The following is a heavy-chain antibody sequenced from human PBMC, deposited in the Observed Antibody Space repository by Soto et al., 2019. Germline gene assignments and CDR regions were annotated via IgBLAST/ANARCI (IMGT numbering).Heavy chain of an antibody. CDR1: GFTFSSYG. CDR3: AKDHLETTVTTPSY. Sequence: QVQLVESGGGVVQPGGSLRLSCAASGFTFSSYGMHWVRQAPGKGLGWVAVIAYDGNNKYYADSVKGRFTISRDNFKKTLYLQRDSLRAEDTAMYYCAKDHLETTVTTPSYWGQGTMVTVSS. V-gene: IGHV3-30*18. CDR2: IAYDGNNK. J-gene: IGHJ4*02. D-gene: IGHD4-17*01.